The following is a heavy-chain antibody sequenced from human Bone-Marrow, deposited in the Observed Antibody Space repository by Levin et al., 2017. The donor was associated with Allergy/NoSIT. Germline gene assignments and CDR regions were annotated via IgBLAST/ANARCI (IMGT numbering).Heavy chain of an antibody. CDR3: ARLGYGGNSKAASQY. D-gene: IGHD4-23*01. CDR1: GYNFPKYG. V-gene: IGHV1-18*01. CDR2: ISADNGNT. J-gene: IGHJ1*01. Sequence: AASVKVSCKASGYNFPKYGMTWVRQAPGQGLEWMGWISADNGNTKYAQKFQDRVTMTTDTSTSTAYMELRSLTSDDTALYYCARLGYGGNSKAASQYWGQGTLVTVSS.